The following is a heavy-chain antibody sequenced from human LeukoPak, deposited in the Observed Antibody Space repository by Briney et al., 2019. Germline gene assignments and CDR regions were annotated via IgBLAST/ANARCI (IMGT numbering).Heavy chain of an antibody. J-gene: IGHJ4*02. CDR2: ISSSGSTI. D-gene: IGHD6-13*01. CDR3: AKEEKVFRLIAAAGRYFDY. V-gene: IGHV3-48*03. Sequence: PGGSLRLSCAASGFTFSSYEMNWVRQAPGKGLEWVSYISSSGSTIYYADSVKGRFTISRDNSKNTLYLQMNSLRAEDTAVYYCAKEEKVFRLIAAAGRYFDYWGQGTLVTVSS. CDR1: GFTFSSYE.